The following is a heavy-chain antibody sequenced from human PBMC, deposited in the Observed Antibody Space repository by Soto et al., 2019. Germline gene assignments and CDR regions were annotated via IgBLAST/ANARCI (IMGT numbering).Heavy chain of an antibody. J-gene: IGHJ4*01. D-gene: IGHD2-8*01. CDR2: IDPGSGTT. Sequence: QVQVVQSGAEVKKPGASVRLSCKPSGYTLTNYAIHWVRQAAGQGLEWVGWIDPGSGTTRYSQKLQGRITLSRDNSASTLYMDPSRLTSEDTTVFFCTRYRNGGNPFDNGGQVTRVTV. V-gene: IGHV1-3*01. CDR1: GYTLTNYA. CDR3: TRYRNGGNPFDN.